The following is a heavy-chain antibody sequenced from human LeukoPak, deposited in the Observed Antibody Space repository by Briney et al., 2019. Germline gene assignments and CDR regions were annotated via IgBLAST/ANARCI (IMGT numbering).Heavy chain of an antibody. CDR3: ARGGYRYDYYYYMDV. Sequence: PGGSLRLSCAASGFTFSSCEMNWVRQAPGKGLEWVSYITSGSSTYYGDSVKGRVTISRDNAKNSLYLQMNSLTAEDTAVYYCARGGYRYDYYYYMDVWGKGTTVTVSS. CDR2: ITSGSST. V-gene: IGHV3-48*03. J-gene: IGHJ6*03. D-gene: IGHD5-18*01. CDR1: GFTFSSCE.